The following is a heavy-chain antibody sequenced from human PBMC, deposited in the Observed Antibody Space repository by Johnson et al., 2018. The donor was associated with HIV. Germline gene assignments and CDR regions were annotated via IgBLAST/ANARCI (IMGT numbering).Heavy chain of an antibody. D-gene: IGHD3-10*01. Sequence: MLLVESGGGLVQPGGSLRLSCAASGFTFSSYWMSWVRQAPGKGLEWVANIKQDGSEKYYVDSVKGRFAISRDNAKNSLYLQMNSLRADDTAVYYCAREGVGTLDFTSSLRRVKSAFDVWGQGTMVTVSS. CDR3: AREGVGTLDFTSSLRRVKSAFDV. CDR2: IKQDGSEK. J-gene: IGHJ3*01. V-gene: IGHV3-7*01. CDR1: GFTFSSYW.